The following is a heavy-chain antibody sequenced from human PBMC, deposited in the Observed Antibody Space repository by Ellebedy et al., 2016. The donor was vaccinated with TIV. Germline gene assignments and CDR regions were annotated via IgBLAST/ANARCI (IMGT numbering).Heavy chain of an antibody. J-gene: IGHJ4*02. CDR3: ARDSGLDY. V-gene: IGHV5-51*01. CDR2: IYPGDSDT. D-gene: IGHD1-14*01. CDR1: GYSFTRYW. Sequence: PGGFLRLSCKGSGYSFTRYWIGWVRQMPGKGLEWLGIIYPGDSDTRYSPSFQGQVTISADKSISTAYLQWSSLKASDTAMYYCARDSGLDYWGQGTLVTVSS.